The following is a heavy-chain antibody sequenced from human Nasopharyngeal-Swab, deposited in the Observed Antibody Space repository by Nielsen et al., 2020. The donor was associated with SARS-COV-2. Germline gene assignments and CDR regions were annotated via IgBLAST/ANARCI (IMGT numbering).Heavy chain of an antibody. V-gene: IGHV3-23*01. D-gene: IGHD2-2*02. CDR3: AKLDCSSTSCYTGGKTTYYYYGMDV. Sequence: GGSLRLSCAASGFTFSSYAMSWVRQAPGKGLGWVSAISGSGGSTYYADSVKGRFTISRDNSKNTLYLQMNSLRAEDTAVYYCAKLDCSSTSCYTGGKTTYYYYGMDVWGQGTTVTVSS. CDR2: ISGSGGST. J-gene: IGHJ6*02. CDR1: GFTFSSYA.